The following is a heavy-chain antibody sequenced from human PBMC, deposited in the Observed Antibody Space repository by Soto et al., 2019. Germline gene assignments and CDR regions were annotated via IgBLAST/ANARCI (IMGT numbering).Heavy chain of an antibody. CDR2: VCYSGSP. V-gene: IGHV4-61*01. D-gene: IGHD3-16*02. CDR3: ARGRSRPDY. J-gene: IGHJ4*02. Sequence: QVQLQESGPGLVKPSETLSLTCTVSGGSVSTGSYYWNWIRQPPGKGLEWIGCVCYSGSPTYNPSLHSRVTISIDTSKNQFSLKVNSVTAADTAVYYCARGRSRPDYWGQGTLVTVSS. CDR1: GGSVSTGSYY.